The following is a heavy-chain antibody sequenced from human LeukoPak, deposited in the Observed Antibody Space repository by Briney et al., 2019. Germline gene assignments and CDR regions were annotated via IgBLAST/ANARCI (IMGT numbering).Heavy chain of an antibody. CDR2: IYYSGST. V-gene: IGHV4-59*08. J-gene: IGHJ3*02. D-gene: IGHD2-2*01. CDR1: GGSISSYY. CDR3: ARLWRYCSSTSCYDDAFDI. Sequence: SETLSLTCTVSGGSISSYYWSWIREPPGKGLVWIGYIYYSGSTNYNPSLKSRVTISVDTSKNQFSLKLSSVTAADTAVYYCARLWRYCSSTSCYDDAFDIWGQGTMVTVSS.